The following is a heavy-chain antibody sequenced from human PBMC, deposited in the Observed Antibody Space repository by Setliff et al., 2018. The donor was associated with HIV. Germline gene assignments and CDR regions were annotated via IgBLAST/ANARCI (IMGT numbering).Heavy chain of an antibody. CDR2: IYTGGST. CDR1: GFTVSTNY. V-gene: IGHV3-66*01. Sequence: GGSLRLSCAASGFTVSTNYMSWVRQAPGKGLEWVSIIYTGGSTYYADSVKGRFTISRDNSKNTLYLQMNTLRVEDTAVYYCARDPPGSGFHLDYWGQGTPVTVSS. J-gene: IGHJ4*02. CDR3: ARDPPGSGFHLDY. D-gene: IGHD5-12*01.